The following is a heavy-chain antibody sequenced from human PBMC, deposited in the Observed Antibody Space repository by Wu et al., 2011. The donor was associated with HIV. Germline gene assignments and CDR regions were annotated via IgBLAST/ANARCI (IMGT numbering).Heavy chain of an antibody. Sequence: QVLLVQSGAEVKKPGSSVKVSCKASGDSLTKYAFSWVRQAPGQGLEWMGGIIPNSGTTNYARKFQGRFTVTADTSTTTVHMELRSLRSEDTAVYYCARSGEAAESYYYYMNVWGKGTTVT. V-gene: IGHV1-69*14. CDR2: IIPNSGTT. CDR3: ARSGEAAESYYYYMNV. D-gene: IGHD2-15*01. CDR1: GDSLTKYA. J-gene: IGHJ6*03.